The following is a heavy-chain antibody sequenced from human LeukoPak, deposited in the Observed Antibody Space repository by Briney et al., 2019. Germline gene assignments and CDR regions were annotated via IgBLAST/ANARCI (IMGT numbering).Heavy chain of an antibody. CDR2: INPNSGGT. CDR3: ARTPNDYTGID. J-gene: IGHJ4*02. Sequence: ASVKVSCKASGYTFTSYYMHWVRQAPGQGLEWMGRINPNSGGTNYAQKFQGRVTMTRDTSISTAYMELSRLRSDDTAVYYCARTPNDYTGIDWGQGTLVTVSS. V-gene: IGHV1-2*06. D-gene: IGHD4-11*01. CDR1: GYTFTSYY.